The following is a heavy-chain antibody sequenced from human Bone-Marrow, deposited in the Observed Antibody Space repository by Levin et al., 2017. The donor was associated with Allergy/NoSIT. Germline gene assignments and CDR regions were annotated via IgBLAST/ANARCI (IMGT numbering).Heavy chain of an antibody. Sequence: ASVKVSCKASGYTFTSYGISWVRQAPGQGLEWMGWISAYNGNTNYAQKLQGRVTMTTDTSTSTAYMELRSLRSDDTAVYYCARGLVGVTTSYYYYGMDGWGQGTTVTVSS. V-gene: IGHV1-18*01. D-gene: IGHD2-15*01. J-gene: IGHJ6*02. CDR2: ISAYNGNT. CDR1: GYTFTSYG. CDR3: ARGLVGVTTSYYYYGMDG.